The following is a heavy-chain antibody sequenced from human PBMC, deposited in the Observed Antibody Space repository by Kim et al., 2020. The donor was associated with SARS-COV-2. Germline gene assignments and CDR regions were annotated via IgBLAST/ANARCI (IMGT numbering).Heavy chain of an antibody. CDR3: ARVMYSSGPHSWFDP. Sequence: DSVKGRFTISRDNAKNSLYLQMNSLRAEDTAVYYCARVMYSSGPHSWFDPWGQGTLVTVSS. D-gene: IGHD6-19*01. V-gene: IGHV3-11*05. J-gene: IGHJ5*02.